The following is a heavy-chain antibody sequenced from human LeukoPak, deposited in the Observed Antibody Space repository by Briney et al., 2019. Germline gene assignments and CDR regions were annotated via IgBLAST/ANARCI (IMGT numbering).Heavy chain of an antibody. CDR2: IYCSGST. CDR3: ASRSGSYYAFDI. V-gene: IGHV4-39*01. Sequence: SETLSLTCTVSGASISSSSYYWGWIRQPPGKGLEWIGSIYCSGSTYYNPSLKSRVTISVDTSKNQFSLKLSSVTAADTAVYYCASRSGSYYAFDIWGQGTMVTVSS. D-gene: IGHD1-26*01. CDR1: GASISSSSYY. J-gene: IGHJ3*02.